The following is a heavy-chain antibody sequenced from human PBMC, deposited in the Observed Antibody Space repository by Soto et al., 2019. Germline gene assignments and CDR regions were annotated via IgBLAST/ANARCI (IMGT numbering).Heavy chain of an antibody. CDR2: INPSGGST. V-gene: IGHV1-46*01. CDR1: GYTFTSYD. Sequence: GASVKVSCKASGYTFTSYDINWVRQAPRQGLEWMGIINPSGGSTSYAQKFQGRVTMTRDTSTSTVYMELSSLRSEDTAVYYCARVGITMVRGVIHPPGENWFDPWGQGTLVTVSS. D-gene: IGHD3-10*01. J-gene: IGHJ5*02. CDR3: ARVGITMVRGVIHPPGENWFDP.